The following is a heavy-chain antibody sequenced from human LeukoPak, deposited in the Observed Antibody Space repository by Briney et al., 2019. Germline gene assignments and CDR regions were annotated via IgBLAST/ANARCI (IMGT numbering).Heavy chain of an antibody. CDR1: GGTFSSYA. J-gene: IGHJ6*02. V-gene: IGHV1-18*01. Sequence: GASVTVSCKASGGTFSSYAISWVRQAPGQGLEWMGWISAYNGNTNYAQKLQGRVTMTTDTSTSTAYMELRSLRSDETAVYYCARVGEGYCSGGSCYSHYGMDVWGQGTTVTVSS. CDR3: ARVGEGYCSGGSCYSHYGMDV. D-gene: IGHD2-15*01. CDR2: ISAYNGNT.